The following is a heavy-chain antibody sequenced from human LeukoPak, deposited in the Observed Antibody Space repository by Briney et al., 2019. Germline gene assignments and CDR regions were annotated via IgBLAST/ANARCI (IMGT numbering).Heavy chain of an antibody. J-gene: IGHJ4*02. V-gene: IGHV4-4*07. CDR1: GGSISSYY. CDR2: IYSSGGT. CDR3: AREGRGSTQAY. D-gene: IGHD2-15*01. Sequence: PSETLSLTCTVSGGSISSYYWSWIRQPAGKGLEWVGRIYSSGGTDYNPCLKSRVTMSVGTSKNQFSLRLSSLPAADTPVYYCAREGRGSTQAYSGQGTLVTVSS.